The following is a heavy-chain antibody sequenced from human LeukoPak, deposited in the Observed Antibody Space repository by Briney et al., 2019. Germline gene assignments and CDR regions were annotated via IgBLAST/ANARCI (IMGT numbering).Heavy chain of an antibody. Sequence: GGSLRLSCAASAFTFSSYEMNWVRQAPGKGLEWVSVISGSGGRTYYEDSVKGRFTISRDNSKNTLYLQMNSLRVEDTAVYYCAKGRSAAMIEAAFDYWGQGTLVTVSS. CDR2: ISGSGGRT. CDR1: AFTFSSYE. D-gene: IGHD3-22*01. J-gene: IGHJ4*02. CDR3: AKGRSAAMIEAAFDY. V-gene: IGHV3-23*01.